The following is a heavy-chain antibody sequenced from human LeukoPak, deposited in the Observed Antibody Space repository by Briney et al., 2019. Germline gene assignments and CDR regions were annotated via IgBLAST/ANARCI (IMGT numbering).Heavy chain of an antibody. CDR2: IWSDGSDK. J-gene: IGHJ1*01. Sequence: GGSLRLSCAAPGFTFSHYGMHWVRQTPGPGLEWVAVIWSDGSDKYYARSVKGRFTISRDNSKNSLFLQMNSLRAEDTAVYYCAKDAQRGFDYSNSLQNWGQGILVTVSS. CDR1: GFTFSHYG. CDR3: AKDAQRGFDYSNSLQN. V-gene: IGHV3-33*06. D-gene: IGHD4-11*01.